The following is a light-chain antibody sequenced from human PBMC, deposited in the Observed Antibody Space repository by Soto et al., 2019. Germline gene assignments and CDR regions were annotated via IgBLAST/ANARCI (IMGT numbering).Light chain of an antibody. CDR1: NSNVGSNT. Sequence: QSVLTQPPSVSGTPGQRITISCSGSNSNVGSNTVNWYQQLPGAAPKLPMYTDNQRPSRVPDRFSGSKSGTAASLAISGLLSEDEAEYYCAAWDDGLRAVVFGGGTKLTVL. CDR3: AAWDDGLRAVV. J-gene: IGLJ2*01. CDR2: TDN. V-gene: IGLV1-44*01.